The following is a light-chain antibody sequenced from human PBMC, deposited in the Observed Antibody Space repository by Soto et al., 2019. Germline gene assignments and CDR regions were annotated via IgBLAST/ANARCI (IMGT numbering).Light chain of an antibody. V-gene: IGLV1-40*01. CDR3: QSYDSSLSVV. CDR2: VNS. J-gene: IGLJ2*01. Sequence: QSVLTQPPSVSGAPGQRVTISCTGSSSNIGAGYDVHWYQQLPGTAPKLLIYVNSNRPSGVPDRFSGSKSGTSASLAITGLQAEDEADYYCQSYDSSLSVVFGGGDQADRP. CDR1: SSNIGAGYD.